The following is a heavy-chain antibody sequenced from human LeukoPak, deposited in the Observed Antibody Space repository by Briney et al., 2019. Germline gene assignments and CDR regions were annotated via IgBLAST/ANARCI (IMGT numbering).Heavy chain of an antibody. CDR2: ISSSGSTI. Sequence: PGGSLRLSCAASGFTFSDHYMSWIRQAPGKGLEWVSYISSSGSTIYHADSVKGRFTISRDNAKNSLYLQMNSLRAEDTAVYYCARHVYGDQNWFDPWGQGTLVTVSS. CDR3: ARHVYGDQNWFDP. J-gene: IGHJ5*02. V-gene: IGHV3-11*01. CDR1: GFTFSDHY. D-gene: IGHD4-17*01.